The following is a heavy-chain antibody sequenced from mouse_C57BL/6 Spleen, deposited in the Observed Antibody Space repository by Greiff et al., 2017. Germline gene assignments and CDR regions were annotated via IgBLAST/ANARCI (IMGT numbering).Heavy chain of an antibody. J-gene: IGHJ1*03. CDR2: IYPGSGST. D-gene: IGHD1-1*01. V-gene: IGHV1-55*01. CDR3: ARRELLLLYV. Sequence: QVQLQQPGAELVKPGASVKMSCKASGYTFTSSWIPWVKQRPGPGLEWIGDIYPGSGSTNYNEKFKSKATLTVDTSSSAAYMQLSSLTSEDSAVYYCARRELLLLYVWGTGTTVTVSS. CDR1: GYTFTSSW.